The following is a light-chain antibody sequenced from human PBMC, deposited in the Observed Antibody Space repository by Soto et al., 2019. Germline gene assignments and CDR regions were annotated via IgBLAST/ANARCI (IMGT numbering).Light chain of an antibody. J-gene: IGLJ2*01. CDR2: ANS. V-gene: IGLV1-40*01. CDR3: QSYASSLSRV. CDR1: SSNIGAGYD. Sequence: QSVLTQPPSVSGAPGQRVTISCTGSSSNIGAGYDVHWYQQLPGTAPKLLIYANSNRPSGVPDRFSGSKSGTSASLAITGLQAEDEAYYYCQSYASSLSRVFGGGTKLTVL.